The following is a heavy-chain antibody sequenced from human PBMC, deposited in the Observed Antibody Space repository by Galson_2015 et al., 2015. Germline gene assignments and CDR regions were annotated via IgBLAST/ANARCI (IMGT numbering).Heavy chain of an antibody. CDR2: IWYDGSNK. CDR3: ASDKTVTPTSHFDY. V-gene: IGHV3-33*01. D-gene: IGHD4-17*01. J-gene: IGHJ4*02. CDR1: GFTFSSYG. Sequence: SLRLSCAASGFTFSSYGMHWVRQAPGKGLEWVAVIWYDGSNKYYADSVKGRFTISRDNSKNTLYLQMNSLRAEDTAVYYCASDKTVTPTSHFDYWGQGTLVTVSS.